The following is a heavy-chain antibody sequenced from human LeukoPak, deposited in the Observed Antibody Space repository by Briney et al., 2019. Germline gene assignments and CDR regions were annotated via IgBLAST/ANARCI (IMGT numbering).Heavy chain of an antibody. D-gene: IGHD3-9*01. V-gene: IGHV3-74*01. CDR2: INSDGRST. Sequence: GGSLRLSCAASGFTFDDYAMHWVRQAPGKGLVWVSRINSDGRSTNYADSVKGRFTISRDNAKNTLYLQMNSLRAEDTAVYYCARGADSGYSSDNWGQGTVVSVSS. J-gene: IGHJ4*02. CDR3: ARGADSGYSSDN. CDR1: GFTFDDYA.